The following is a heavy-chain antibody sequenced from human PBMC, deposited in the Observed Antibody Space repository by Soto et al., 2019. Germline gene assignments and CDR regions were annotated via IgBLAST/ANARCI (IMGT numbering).Heavy chain of an antibody. CDR1: GYTFTSYD. J-gene: IGHJ5*02. Sequence: QVQLVQSGAEVKKPGASVKVSCKAPGYTFTSYDINWVRQATGQGLEWMGWMNPNSGNTGYAQKFQGRVTMTRNTSISTAYMELSSLRSEDTAVYYCARYDYGANENWFDPWGQGTLVTVSS. D-gene: IGHD4-17*01. CDR3: ARYDYGANENWFDP. V-gene: IGHV1-8*01. CDR2: MNPNSGNT.